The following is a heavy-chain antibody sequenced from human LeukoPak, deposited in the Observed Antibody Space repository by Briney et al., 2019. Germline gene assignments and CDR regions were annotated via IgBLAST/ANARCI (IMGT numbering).Heavy chain of an antibody. CDR1: GGTFSSYA. V-gene: IGHV1-69*04. CDR2: IIPILGIA. D-gene: IGHD2-21*02. Sequence: GASVKVSCKASGGTFSSYAISWVRQAPGQGLEWMGRIIPILGIANYAQKFQGRVTITADKSTSTAYMELSSLRSEDTAVHYCARDGCGGDCLSYNWFDPWGQGTLVTVSS. J-gene: IGHJ5*02. CDR3: ARDGCGGDCLSYNWFDP.